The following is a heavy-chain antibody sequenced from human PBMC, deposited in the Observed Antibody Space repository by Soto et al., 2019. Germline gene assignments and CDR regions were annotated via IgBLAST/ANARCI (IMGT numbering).Heavy chain of an antibody. D-gene: IGHD4-17*01. CDR2: IFWDDDK. CDR1: GFSLSTSGVG. J-gene: IGHJ6*02. Sequence: SGPTLVNPTQTLTLTCTFSGFSLSTSGVGVGWIRQPPGKALEWLALIFWDDDKRYSPSLKSRLSITKGTSKNQVVLTMTNMDPVDAATYYCARILSRSPSHSTVPAGYYYGMDVWGQGTTVTVSS. CDR3: ARILSRSPSHSTVPAGYYYGMDV. V-gene: IGHV2-5*02.